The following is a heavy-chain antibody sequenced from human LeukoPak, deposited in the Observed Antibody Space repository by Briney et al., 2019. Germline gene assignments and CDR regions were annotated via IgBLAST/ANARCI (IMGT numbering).Heavy chain of an antibody. D-gene: IGHD3-10*01. Sequence: SVKVSCKASGGTFSRYTISWVRHAPGQGLECMGGIIPLFGTANYAQKFQGRVTITADKSTTTAYMELSSLRSEDTAVYYCASHGSGTYGSFDYWGQGTLVTVSS. J-gene: IGHJ4*02. CDR2: IIPLFGTA. CDR3: ASHGSGTYGSFDY. CDR1: GGTFSRYT. V-gene: IGHV1-69*06.